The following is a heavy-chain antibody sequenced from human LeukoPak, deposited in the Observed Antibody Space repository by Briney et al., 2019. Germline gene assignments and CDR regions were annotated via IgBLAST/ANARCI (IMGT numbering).Heavy chain of an antibody. J-gene: IGHJ4*02. CDR1: GGSISSYY. CDR2: IYTSGST. Sequence: PSETLSLTCTVSGGSISSYYWSWIRQPAGKGLEWIGRIYTSGSTNYTPSLKSRVTMSVDTSKNQFSLKLSSVTAADTAVYYCARGDYGGNPGGYDYWGQGTLVTVSS. CDR3: ARGDYGGNPGGYDY. D-gene: IGHD4-23*01. V-gene: IGHV4-4*07.